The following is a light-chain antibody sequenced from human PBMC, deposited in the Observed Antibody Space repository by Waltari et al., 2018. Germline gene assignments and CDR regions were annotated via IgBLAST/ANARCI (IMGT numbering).Light chain of an antibody. CDR1: QGFRTT. CDR2: AAS. V-gene: IGKV3-11*01. J-gene: IGKJ4*01. Sequence: QGFRTTLTWYQRRHGQSPRLLIYAASYRATGIPGRFSGSGSETDFTLTISSLQPEDFAVYYCQQRRSWPLTFGGGTRVQI. CDR3: QQRRSWPLT.